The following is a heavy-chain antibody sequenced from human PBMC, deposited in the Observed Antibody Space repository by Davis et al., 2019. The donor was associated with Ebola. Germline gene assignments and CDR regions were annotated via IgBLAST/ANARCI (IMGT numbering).Heavy chain of an antibody. CDR2: IYSGGST. D-gene: IGHD1-26*01. Sequence: PGGSLRLSCAASGFTVSSNYMSWVRQAPGKGLEWVSVIYSGGSTYYADSVKGRFTISRDNSKNTLYLQMNSLRAEDTAVYYCARIRAELLPYDAFDIWGQGTMVTVSS. J-gene: IGHJ3*02. CDR1: GFTVSSNY. V-gene: IGHV3-53*01. CDR3: ARIRAELLPYDAFDI.